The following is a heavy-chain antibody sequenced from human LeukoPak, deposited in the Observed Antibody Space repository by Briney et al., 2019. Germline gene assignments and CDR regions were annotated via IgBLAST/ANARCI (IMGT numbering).Heavy chain of an antibody. D-gene: IGHD6-13*01. CDR2: IYYSGST. V-gene: IGHV4-39*07. Sequence: SETLSLTCTVSGGSISSSSYYWGWIRQPPGKGLEWIGSIYYSGSTYYNPSLKSRVTISVDTSKNQFSLKLSSVTAADTAVYYCASITSSSWYYYYYYMDVWGKGTTVTVSS. CDR1: GGSISSSSYY. CDR3: ASITSSSWYYYYYYMDV. J-gene: IGHJ6*03.